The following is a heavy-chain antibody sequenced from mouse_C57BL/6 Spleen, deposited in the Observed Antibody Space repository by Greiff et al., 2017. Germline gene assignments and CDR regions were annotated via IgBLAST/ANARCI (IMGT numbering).Heavy chain of an antibody. CDR3: ARSPSAYYSNYVDYFDY. V-gene: IGHV1-54*01. Sequence: QVQLQQSGAELVRPGTSVKVSCKASGYAFTNYLIEWVKQRPGQGLEWIGVINPGSGGTNYNEKFKGKATLTADKSSSTAYMQLSSLTSEDSAVYFCARSPSAYYSNYVDYFDYWGQGTTLTVSS. J-gene: IGHJ2*01. CDR1: GYAFTNYL. D-gene: IGHD2-5*01. CDR2: INPGSGGT.